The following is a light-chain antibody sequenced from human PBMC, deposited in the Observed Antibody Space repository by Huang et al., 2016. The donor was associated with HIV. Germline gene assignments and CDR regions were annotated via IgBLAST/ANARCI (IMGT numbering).Light chain of an antibody. V-gene: IGKV1-33*01. J-gene: IGKJ4*01. CDR2: DAS. CDR3: QQYDNLPLT. CDR1: QDITND. Sequence: DIVMTQSPSSLSASVGDRVTITCQASQDITNDLNWYQQRPGKAPKVLIYDASSLETGVPSRFSGGGSGKEFTFTISSLQPEDTATYYCQQYDNLPLTFGGGTKVEI.